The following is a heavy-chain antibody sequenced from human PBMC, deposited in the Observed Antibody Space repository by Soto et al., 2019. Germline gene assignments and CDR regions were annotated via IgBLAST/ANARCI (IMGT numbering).Heavy chain of an antibody. V-gene: IGHV4-31*03. CDR2: IYYSGST. Sequence: QVQLQESGPGLVKPSQTLSLTCTVSGGSISSGGYYWSWIRQHPGKGLEWIGYIYYSGSTYYNPSLKSRVTISVDTSKNQFSLKLSSVTAADTAVYYCARVFQDIVVVPAAFDAFDIWGQGTMVTVSS. D-gene: IGHD2-2*01. CDR1: GGSISSGGYY. J-gene: IGHJ3*02. CDR3: ARVFQDIVVVPAAFDAFDI.